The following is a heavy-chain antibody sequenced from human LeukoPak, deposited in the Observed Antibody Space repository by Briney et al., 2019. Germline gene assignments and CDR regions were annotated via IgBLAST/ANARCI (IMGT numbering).Heavy chain of an antibody. V-gene: IGHV3-23*01. CDR3: AKGTFDWSFPLYFDS. J-gene: IGHJ4*02. Sequence: GGSLRLSCAASGFTLSSSSMNWVRQAPGKGLEWVSAISGSGGSTYYADSVKGRFTISRDNSKNTLYLQMNSLGVEDTAVYYCAKGTFDWSFPLYFDSWGQGILVTVSS. CDR2: ISGSGGST. D-gene: IGHD3-9*01. CDR1: GFTLSSSS.